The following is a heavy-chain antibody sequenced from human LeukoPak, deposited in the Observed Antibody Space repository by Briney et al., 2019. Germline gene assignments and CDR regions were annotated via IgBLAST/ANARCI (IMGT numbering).Heavy chain of an antibody. CDR1: GFTFSSYS. J-gene: IGHJ4*02. CDR2: ISGSGGST. V-gene: IGHV3-23*01. Sequence: PGGSLRLSCAASGFTFSSYSMNWVRQAPGKGLEWVSAISGSGGSTYYADSVKGRFTISRDNSKNTLYLQMNNLRAEDTAVYYCAKDLSPYGSGSSFFDYWGQGTLVTVSS. D-gene: IGHD3-10*01. CDR3: AKDLSPYGSGSSFFDY.